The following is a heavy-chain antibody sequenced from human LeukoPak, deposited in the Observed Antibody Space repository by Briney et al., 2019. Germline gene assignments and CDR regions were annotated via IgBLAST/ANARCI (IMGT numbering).Heavy chain of an antibody. CDR2: IWYDGNNK. J-gene: IGHJ5*01. CDR1: GFTFSNYG. Sequence: PGGSLRLSCAASGFTFSNYGMHRVRQAPGKGLEWVAVIWYDGNNKDYADSVKGRFTISRDNSKNTLSLQMNSLRVEDTAMYYCARVNCRSSSCYLASYFFDSWGQGTLVTVSS. CDR3: ARVNCRSSSCYLASYFFDS. V-gene: IGHV3-33*01. D-gene: IGHD2-2*01.